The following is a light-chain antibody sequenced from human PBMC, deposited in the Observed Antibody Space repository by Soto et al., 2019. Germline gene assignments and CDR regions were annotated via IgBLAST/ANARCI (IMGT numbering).Light chain of an antibody. J-gene: IGKJ1*01. CDR2: GAS. V-gene: IGKV3-15*01. Sequence: EIVLTQSPATLSLSPGERATLSCRASQSISTNLAWYQQKPGQAPRLLIYGASTRATGLPARFIGSGSGTEFTLTISSLQSEDLAVYYCQQYNNWPPWTFGQGTKVEIK. CDR3: QQYNNWPPWT. CDR1: QSISTN.